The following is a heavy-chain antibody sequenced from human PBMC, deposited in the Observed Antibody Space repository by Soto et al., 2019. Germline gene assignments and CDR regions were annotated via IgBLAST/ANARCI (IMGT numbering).Heavy chain of an antibody. CDR2: INHSGST. CDR1: GGSFIGYY. J-gene: IGHJ4*02. V-gene: IGHV4-34*01. D-gene: IGHD6-6*01. Sequence: SETLSLTCAVYGGSFIGYYWSWIRQPPGKGLEWIGEINHSGSTNYNPSLKSRVTISVDTSKNQFSLKLSSVTAADTAVYYCARVRGKQLGFNYWGQGTLVTVSS. CDR3: ARVRGKQLGFNY.